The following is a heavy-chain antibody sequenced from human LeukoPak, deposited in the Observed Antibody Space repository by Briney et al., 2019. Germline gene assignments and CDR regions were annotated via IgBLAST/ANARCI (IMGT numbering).Heavy chain of an antibody. CDR2: ISTDGTTI. CDR3: AGSRYSGSSVDY. Sequence: PGGSLRLSCAASGFTFSGYWMHWVRQAPGKGLVWVSRISTDGTTIHYADSVKGRFTIPRDNAQNTLYLQMNSLRAEETAVYYCAGSRYSGSSVDYWGQGTLVTVSS. V-gene: IGHV3-74*01. CDR1: GFTFSGYW. D-gene: IGHD1-26*01. J-gene: IGHJ4*02.